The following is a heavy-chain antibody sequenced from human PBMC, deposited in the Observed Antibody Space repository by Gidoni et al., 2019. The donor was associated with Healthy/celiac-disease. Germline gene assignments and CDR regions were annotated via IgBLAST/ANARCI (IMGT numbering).Heavy chain of an antibody. D-gene: IGHD3-22*01. CDR3: ARGSYYYDSSGYSNVVYT. J-gene: IGHJ3*02. Sequence: VKGRFTISRDNAKNSLYLQMNSLRAEDTAVYHCARGSYYYDSSGYSNVVYTWGQGTMVTVSS. V-gene: IGHV3-11*01.